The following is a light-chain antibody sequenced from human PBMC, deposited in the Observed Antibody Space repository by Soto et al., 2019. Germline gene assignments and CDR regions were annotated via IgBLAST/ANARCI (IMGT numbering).Light chain of an antibody. V-gene: IGKV3-20*01. J-gene: IGKJ1*01. Sequence: EIVLTQSPGTLSLSPGERATLSCRASQSVRKNSLAWFQQKPGQAPRLLIYGASTRATGIPDRFSGSGSGTDFTLTITRLEPEDFAVYYFQQYTDLPRTFGQGTKVEIK. CDR3: QQYTDLPRT. CDR1: QSVRKNS. CDR2: GAS.